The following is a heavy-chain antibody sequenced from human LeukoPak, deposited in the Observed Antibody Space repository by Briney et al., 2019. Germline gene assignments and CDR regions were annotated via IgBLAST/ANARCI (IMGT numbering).Heavy chain of an antibody. CDR2: IIPIFGTA. V-gene: IGHV1-69*01. J-gene: IGHJ6*03. CDR1: GGTFSSYA. Sequence: SVKVSCKASGGTFSSYAISWVRQAPGQGLEWMGGIIPIFGTANYAQKFQGRVTITADESTSTAYMELSSLRSEDTAVYYCARGGRGVVIDGYFYMDVWGKGTTVTVSS. CDR3: ARGGRGVVIDGYFYMDV. D-gene: IGHD3-3*01.